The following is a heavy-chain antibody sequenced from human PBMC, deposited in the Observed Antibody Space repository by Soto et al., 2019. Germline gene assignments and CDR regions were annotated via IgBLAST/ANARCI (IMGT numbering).Heavy chain of an antibody. CDR2: IIPIFGTA. J-gene: IGHJ6*02. CDR3: AREGGDIVVVPAARYYYYYGMDV. V-gene: IGHV1-69*06. Sequence: QVQLVQSGAEVKKPGSSVKVSCKASGGTFSSYAISWVRQAPGQGLEWMGGIIPIFGTANYAQKFQGRVTITADKSTSTAYMELSSLRSEDTAVYYCAREGGDIVVVPAARYYYYYGMDVWGQGTTVPVSS. D-gene: IGHD2-2*01. CDR1: GGTFSSYA.